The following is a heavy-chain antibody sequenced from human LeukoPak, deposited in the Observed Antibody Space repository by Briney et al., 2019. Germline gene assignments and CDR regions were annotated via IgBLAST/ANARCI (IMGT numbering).Heavy chain of an antibody. Sequence: ASVKVSCKASGYTFPSYGISWVRQAPGQGLEWMGWISAYNGNTNYAQKHQGRVTMTTDTSTSTAYMELRSLRSDDTAVYYCARVIRLRLYYGSGKYYYGMDVWGQGTTVTVSS. V-gene: IGHV1-18*01. CDR1: GYTFPSYG. CDR3: ARVIRLRLYYGSGKYYYGMDV. CDR2: ISAYNGNT. J-gene: IGHJ6*02. D-gene: IGHD3-10*01.